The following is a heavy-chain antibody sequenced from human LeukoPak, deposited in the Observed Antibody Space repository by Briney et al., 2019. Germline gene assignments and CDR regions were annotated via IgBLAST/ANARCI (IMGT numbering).Heavy chain of an antibody. Sequence: SETLSLTCTVSGDSISNSYWSWIRQPPGEALEWIGYIYYSGSTNYNPSLKSRVTTSVDTSKNHFSLKLSSVTAADTAVYYCAREGVILWFGELYSWFDPWGQGTLVTVSS. J-gene: IGHJ5*02. CDR2: IYYSGST. V-gene: IGHV4-59*01. CDR3: AREGVILWFGELYSWFDP. D-gene: IGHD3-10*01. CDR1: GDSISNSY.